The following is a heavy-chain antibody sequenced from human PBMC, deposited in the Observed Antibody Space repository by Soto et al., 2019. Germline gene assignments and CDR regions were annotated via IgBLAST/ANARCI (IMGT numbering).Heavy chain of an antibody. Sequence: SGPTLVKPTQTLTLTCTFSGFSLSTSGVGVGWIRQPPGKALEWLALIYWDDDKRYSPSLKSRLTITKDTSKNQMVLTMTNMDPVDTATYYCAHSKSAYVAGPMDHAEYFQHWGQGTLVTVSS. V-gene: IGHV2-5*02. CDR2: IYWDDDK. CDR1: GFSLSTSGVG. CDR3: AHSKSAYVAGPMDHAEYFQH. J-gene: IGHJ1*01. D-gene: IGHD6-19*01.